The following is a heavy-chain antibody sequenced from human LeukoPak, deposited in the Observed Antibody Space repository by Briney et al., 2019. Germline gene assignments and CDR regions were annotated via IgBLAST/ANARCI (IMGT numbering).Heavy chain of an antibody. V-gene: IGHV3-21*01. Sequence: GGSLRLSCAASGFTFSSYSMNWVRQAPGKGLEWGSSISSSSSYIYYADSVKGRFTTPRDNAKNSLYLQMNSLRAEDTAVYYCAREGYSSSSLHYLMNWGQGTLVTVSS. CDR2: ISSSSSYI. J-gene: IGHJ4*02. CDR1: GFTFSSYS. D-gene: IGHD6-6*01. CDR3: AREGYSSSSLHYLMN.